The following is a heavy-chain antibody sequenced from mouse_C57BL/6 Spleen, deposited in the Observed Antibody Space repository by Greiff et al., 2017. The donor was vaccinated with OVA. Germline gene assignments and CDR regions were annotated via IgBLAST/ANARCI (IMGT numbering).Heavy chain of an antibody. V-gene: IGHV1-42*01. CDR2: INPSTGGT. Sequence: VQLKQSGPELVKPGASVKISCKASGYSFTGYYMNWVKQSPEKSLEWIGEINPSTGGTTYNQKFKAKATLTVDKSSSTAYMQLKSLTSEDSAVYYCARRGAMDYWGQGTSVTVSS. CDR3: ARRGAMDY. CDR1: GYSFTGYY. J-gene: IGHJ4*01.